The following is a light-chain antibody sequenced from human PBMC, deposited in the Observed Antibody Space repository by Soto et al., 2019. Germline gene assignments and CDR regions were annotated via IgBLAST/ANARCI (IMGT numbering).Light chain of an antibody. V-gene: IGKV1-33*01. CDR3: QQYDKFLLT. CDR2: DAS. CDR1: HDIRNY. J-gene: IGKJ4*01. Sequence: DIQMTQSPSSLSASVGDRVTITCQASHDIRNYLNWYQQKPGKAPKLLIYDASNLQTGVPSRFSGSGSGTQFTFTISSLQPEDIGTYCCQQYDKFLLTFGGGTKVEIK.